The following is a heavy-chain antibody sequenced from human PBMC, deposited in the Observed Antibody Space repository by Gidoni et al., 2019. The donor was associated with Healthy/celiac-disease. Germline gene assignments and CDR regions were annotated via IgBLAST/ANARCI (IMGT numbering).Heavy chain of an antibody. V-gene: IGHV1-2*02. D-gene: IGHD2-2*01. CDR3: ARGPTIVVVPAAPFDP. CDR1: GDPFTGYY. CDR2: INPNSGGT. Sequence: QVQLVPSGAEVTKPGASVKVSCKAAGDPFTGYYMHWVRQAPGQGLEWMGWINPNSGGTNYAQKFQGRVTRTRDTSISTAYMELSRLRSDYTAVYYCARGPTIVVVPAAPFDPWGQGTLVTVSS. J-gene: IGHJ5*02.